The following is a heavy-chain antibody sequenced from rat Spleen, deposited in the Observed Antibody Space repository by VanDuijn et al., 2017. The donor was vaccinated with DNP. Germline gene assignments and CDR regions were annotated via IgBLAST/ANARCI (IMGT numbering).Heavy chain of an antibody. CDR1: GFTFSDYH. Sequence: EVQLEESGGGLVQPGRALKLSCVVSGFTFSDYHMAWVRQAPMKGLEWVTTIIYDGSRISYRDSVKGRFILARDNAKNTLYLHMDSLRSEDTATYYCATQAPIYNNEQFHFDYWGQGVMVTVSS. CDR3: ATQAPIYNNEQFHFDY. V-gene: IGHV5S10*01. D-gene: IGHD1-10*01. CDR2: IIYDGSRI. J-gene: IGHJ2*01.